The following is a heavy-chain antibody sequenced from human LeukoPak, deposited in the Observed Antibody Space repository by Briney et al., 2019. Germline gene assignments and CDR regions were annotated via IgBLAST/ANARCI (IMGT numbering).Heavy chain of an antibody. D-gene: IGHD1-26*01. CDR2: IPGSGDST. CDR1: GFTFSSYA. Sequence: PGGSLRLSCAASGFTFSSYAMSWVRQAPGKGLEWVSAIPGSGDSTNYADSVKGRFTISRGNSKNTLYLQMNSLRAEDTAVYYCAKRSAVSYGYFDYWGQGTLVTVSS. CDR3: AKRSAVSYGYFDY. J-gene: IGHJ4*02. V-gene: IGHV3-23*01.